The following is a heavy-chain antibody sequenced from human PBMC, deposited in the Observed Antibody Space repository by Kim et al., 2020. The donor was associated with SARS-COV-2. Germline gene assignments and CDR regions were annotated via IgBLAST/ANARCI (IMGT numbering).Heavy chain of an antibody. J-gene: IGHJ4*02. CDR2: IKQDGSEK. CDR3: ARSGWRPGY. D-gene: IGHD3-10*01. Sequence: GGSLRLSCVASGFTFSSFWMNWVRQAPGKGLEWVANIKQDGSEKYYVDSVKGRFTISRDNAKNSLDLQMNSLRAEDTAVYYCARSGWRPGYCGQGSPVT. CDR1: GFTFSSFW. V-gene: IGHV3-7*01.